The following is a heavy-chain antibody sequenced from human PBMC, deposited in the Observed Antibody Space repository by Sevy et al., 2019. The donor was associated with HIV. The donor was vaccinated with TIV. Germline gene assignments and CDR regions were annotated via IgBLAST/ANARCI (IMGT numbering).Heavy chain of an antibody. Sequence: GGSLRLSCAASGFTFSGYAMSWVRQAPGKVLEWVSAMSGKGGSTHYADSVEGRFTISRDNSKNTLYLQMNSLRAEDTAAYYCAKTINSGGGVVPAANYYYYGMDVWGQGTTVTVSS. J-gene: IGHJ6*02. CDR2: MSGKGGST. D-gene: IGHD2-2*01. CDR1: GFTFSGYA. CDR3: AKTINSGGGVVPAANYYYYGMDV. V-gene: IGHV3-23*01.